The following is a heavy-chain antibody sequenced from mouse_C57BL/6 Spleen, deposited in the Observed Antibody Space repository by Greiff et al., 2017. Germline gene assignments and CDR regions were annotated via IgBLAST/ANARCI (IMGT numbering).Heavy chain of an antibody. J-gene: IGHJ4*01. CDR2: INPNYGTT. CDR1: GYSFTDYN. V-gene: IGHV1-39*01. CDR3: ARRGYGSSYGYYAMDY. Sequence: EVKLMESGPELVKPGASVKISCKASGYSFTDYNMNWVKQSNGKSLEWIGVINPNYGTTSYNQKFKGKATLTVDQSSSTAYMQLNSLTSEDSAVYYCARRGYGSSYGYYAMDYWGQGTSVTVSS. D-gene: IGHD1-1*01.